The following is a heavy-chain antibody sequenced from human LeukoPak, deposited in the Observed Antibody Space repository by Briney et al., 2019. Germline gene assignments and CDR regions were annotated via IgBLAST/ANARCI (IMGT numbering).Heavy chain of an antibody. V-gene: IGHV1-8*01. J-gene: IGHJ4*02. CDR1: GYTFTSYD. D-gene: IGHD6-19*01. CDR3: ARSGYSSGWYHFDY. Sequence: GASVKVSCKASGYTFTSYDINWVRQATGQGLEWMGWMNPNSGNTGYAQKFQGRVTMTRNTSISTAYMELSSLRSEDTAVYYCARSGYSSGWYHFDYWGQGTLVTVSS. CDR2: MNPNSGNT.